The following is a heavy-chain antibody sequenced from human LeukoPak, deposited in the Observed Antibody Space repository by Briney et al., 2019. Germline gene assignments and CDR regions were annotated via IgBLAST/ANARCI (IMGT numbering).Heavy chain of an antibody. CDR2: INPNSGGT. V-gene: IGHV1-2*06. CDR1: GYTFTGYY. J-gene: IGHJ4*02. Sequence: ASVKVSCKASGYTFTGYYMHWVRQAPGQGLEWMGRINPNSGGTNYAQKFQGRVTMTRDTSISTAYMELSRLRSDDTAVYYCGRDKRLGELSLEDYWGQGTLVTVSS. CDR3: GRDKRLGELSLEDY. D-gene: IGHD3-16*02.